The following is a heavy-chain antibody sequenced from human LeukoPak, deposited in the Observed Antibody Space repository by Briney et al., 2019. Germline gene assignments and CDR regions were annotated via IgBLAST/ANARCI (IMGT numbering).Heavy chain of an antibody. CDR2: IYYSGST. Sequence: SETLSLTCTVSGGSISSSSYYWGWIRQPPGKGLEWIGSIYYSGSTYYNPSLKSRVTISVDRSKNQFSLKLSSVTAADTAVYYCARDGSGSLGAYWGQGTLVTVSS. V-gene: IGHV4-39*07. D-gene: IGHD3-10*01. CDR1: GGSISSSSYY. J-gene: IGHJ4*02. CDR3: ARDGSGSLGAY.